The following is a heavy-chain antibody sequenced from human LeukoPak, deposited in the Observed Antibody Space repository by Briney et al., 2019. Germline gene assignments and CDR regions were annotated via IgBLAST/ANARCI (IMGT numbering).Heavy chain of an antibody. CDR3: ASDYYDSSGYYRRAY. Sequence: GASVKVSCKASGGTFSSYAISWVRQAPGQGLEWMGGIIPIFGTANYAQKFQGRVTITADESTSTAYMELSSLRSEDTAVYYCASDYYDSSGYYRRAYWGQGTLVTVSS. D-gene: IGHD3-22*01. J-gene: IGHJ4*02. V-gene: IGHV1-69*13. CDR1: GGTFSSYA. CDR2: IIPIFGTA.